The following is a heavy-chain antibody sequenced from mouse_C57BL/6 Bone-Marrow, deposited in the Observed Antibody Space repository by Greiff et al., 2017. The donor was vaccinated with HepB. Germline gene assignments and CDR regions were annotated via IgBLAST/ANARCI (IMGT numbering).Heavy chain of an antibody. Sequence: EVKLMESGGDLVKPGGSLKLSCAASGFTFSSYGMSWVRQTPDKRLEWVATISSGGSYTYYPDSVKGRFTISRDNAKNTLYLQMSSLKSEDTAMYYCARHSGITTVVSSYWYFDVWGTGTTVTVSS. D-gene: IGHD1-1*01. V-gene: IGHV5-6*01. CDR3: ARHSGITTVVSSYWYFDV. CDR1: GFTFSSYG. J-gene: IGHJ1*03. CDR2: ISSGGSYT.